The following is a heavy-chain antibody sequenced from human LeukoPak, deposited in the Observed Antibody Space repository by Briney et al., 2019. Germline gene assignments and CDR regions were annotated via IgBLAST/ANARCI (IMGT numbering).Heavy chain of an antibody. CDR3: ARALAAAGIGGYYYYYGMDV. CDR1: GGSISSYY. V-gene: IGHV4-59*01. CDR2: IYYSGST. Sequence: SETLSLTCTVSGGSISSYYWSWIRQPPGKELEWIGYIYYSGSTNYNPSLKSRVTISVDTSKNQFSLKLSSVTAADTAVYYCARALAAAGIGGYYYYYGMDVWGQGTTVTVSS. D-gene: IGHD6-13*01. J-gene: IGHJ6*02.